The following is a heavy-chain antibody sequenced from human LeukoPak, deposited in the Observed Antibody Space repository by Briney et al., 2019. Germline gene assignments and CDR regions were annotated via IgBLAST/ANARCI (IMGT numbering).Heavy chain of an antibody. J-gene: IGHJ3*02. CDR3: ARQGLQWLSTWDAFDI. CDR2: IYYSGST. D-gene: IGHD6-19*01. Sequence: PSETLSLTCTVSGGSISSGGYYWSWIRQHPGKGLEWIGSIYYSGSTYYNPSLKSRVTISVDTSKNQFSLKLSSVTAADTAVYYCARQGLQWLSTWDAFDIWGQGTMVTVSS. V-gene: IGHV4-39*01. CDR1: GGSISSGGYY.